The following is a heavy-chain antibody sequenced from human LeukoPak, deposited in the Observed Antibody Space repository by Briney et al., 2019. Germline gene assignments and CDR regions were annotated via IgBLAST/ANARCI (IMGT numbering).Heavy chain of an antibody. CDR1: GYSFTSYW. CDR2: IYPGDSDT. J-gene: IGHJ6*03. D-gene: IGHD4-17*01. CDR3: ARHLRTTVTTGYYYYYMDV. Sequence: GESLKISCKGSGYSFTSYWIGWVRQMPGKGLEWMGIIYPGDSDTRYSPSFQGQVTISADKSISTAYLQWSSLKASDTAMYYCARHLRTTVTTGYYYYYMDVWGKGTTVTVSS. V-gene: IGHV5-51*01.